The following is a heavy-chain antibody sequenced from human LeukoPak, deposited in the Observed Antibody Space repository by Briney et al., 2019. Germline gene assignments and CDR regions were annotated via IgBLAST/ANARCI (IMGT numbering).Heavy chain of an antibody. CDR1: GFTFSDYY. D-gene: IGHD6-13*01. CDR2: ISSSGSTI. J-gene: IGHJ4*02. Sequence: GGSLRLSCAASGFTFSDYYMSWIRQAPGKGLEWVSYISSSGSTIYYADSVKGRFTISRDSAKNSLYLQMNSLRAEDTAVYYCARDDSLDIAAQPSFDYWGQGTLVTVSS. V-gene: IGHV3-11*01. CDR3: ARDDSLDIAAQPSFDY.